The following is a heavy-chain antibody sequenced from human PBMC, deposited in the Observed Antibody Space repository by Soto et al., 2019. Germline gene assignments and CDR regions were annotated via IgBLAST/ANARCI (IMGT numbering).Heavy chain of an antibody. CDR1: GGSISNYY. Sequence: PSETLSLTCTVSGGSISNYYWAWIRQPPGKGLEWVGYIYNSGSTNYNPSLKSRVTISVDTSKNQFSLRLSSVTAADTAVYYCARGLFIAGRHYYYYGMHVWGQGTTVTGSS. D-gene: IGHD6-6*01. J-gene: IGHJ6*02. CDR3: ARGLFIAGRHYYYYGMHV. V-gene: IGHV4-59*01. CDR2: IYNSGST.